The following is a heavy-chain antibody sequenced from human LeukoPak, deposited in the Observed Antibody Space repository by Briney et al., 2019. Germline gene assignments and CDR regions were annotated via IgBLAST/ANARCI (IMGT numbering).Heavy chain of an antibody. Sequence: SQTLSLTCAISGDSVSSNSASWNWIRQSPSRGLEWLGRTYYRSKWNSDYAVSVKSRITINPDTSKNQFSLHPNSVTPEDTAVYYCARDPDSSYEWGPFDPWGQGTLVTVSS. V-gene: IGHV6-1*01. CDR2: TYYRSKWNS. CDR3: ARDPDSSYEWGPFDP. D-gene: IGHD1-26*01. J-gene: IGHJ5*02. CDR1: GDSVSSNSAS.